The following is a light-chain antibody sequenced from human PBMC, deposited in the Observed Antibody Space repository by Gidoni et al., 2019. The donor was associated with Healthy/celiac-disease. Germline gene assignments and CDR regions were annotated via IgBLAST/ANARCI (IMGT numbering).Light chain of an antibody. Sequence: QSVLTQPPSVSAAPGQKVTNSCSGSSSNIGNNYVSWYQQLPGTAPKLLIYDNNKRPSGIPDRFSGSKSGTSATLGITGLQTGDEADYYCGTWDSSLSADVVFGGGTKLTVL. V-gene: IGLV1-51*01. CDR1: SSNIGNNY. J-gene: IGLJ2*01. CDR3: GTWDSSLSADVV. CDR2: DNN.